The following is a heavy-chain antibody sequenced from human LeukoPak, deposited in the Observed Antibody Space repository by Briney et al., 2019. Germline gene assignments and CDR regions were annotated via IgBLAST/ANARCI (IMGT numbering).Heavy chain of an antibody. CDR1: GGSISSYY. CDR2: IYYSGST. J-gene: IGHJ4*02. Sequence: SETLSLTCTVSGGSISSYYWSWIRQHPGKGLEWIGYIYYSGSTYYNPSLQSRVTISVDTSKNQFSLKLSSVTAADTAVYYCARGTKMATTPFDYWGQGTLVTVSS. D-gene: IGHD5-24*01. V-gene: IGHV4-59*06. CDR3: ARGTKMATTPFDY.